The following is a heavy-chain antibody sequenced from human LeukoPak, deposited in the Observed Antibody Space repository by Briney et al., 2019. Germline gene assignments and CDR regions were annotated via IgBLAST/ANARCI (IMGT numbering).Heavy chain of an antibody. V-gene: IGHV4-59*01. D-gene: IGHD3-16*01. CDR1: GDSLSSYY. Sequence: SETLSLTCTVSGDSLSSYYWSWIRQPPGKGLEWIGYIYYTGNTNYNPSLKSRVTISVDTSKNQFSLKLSSVSAADTAVYYCASTVITRRLNFDYWGQGTLVTVSS. J-gene: IGHJ4*02. CDR3: ASTVITRRLNFDY. CDR2: IYYTGNT.